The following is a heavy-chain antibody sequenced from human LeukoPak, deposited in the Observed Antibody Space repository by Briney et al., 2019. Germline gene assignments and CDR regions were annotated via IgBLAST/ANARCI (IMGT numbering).Heavy chain of an antibody. J-gene: IGHJ4*02. CDR3: ARDPHLSGWSDY. CDR2: ISSQSTYI. V-gene: IGHV3-21*01. D-gene: IGHD6-19*01. CDR1: GFTFSKAW. Sequence: PGGSLRLSCAASGFTFSKAWMSWVRQAPGKGLEWVSSISSQSTYIYSADSLKGRFAISRDNAKNSLYLQMNSLRAEDTAVYYCARDPHLSGWSDYWGQGTLVTVSS.